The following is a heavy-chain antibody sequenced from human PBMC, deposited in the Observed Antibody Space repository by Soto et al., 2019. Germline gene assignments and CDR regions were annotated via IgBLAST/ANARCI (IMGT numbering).Heavy chain of an antibody. CDR2: IYYSGST. D-gene: IGHD4-17*01. CDR3: ARGQPPPSLRDYYYGMDV. V-gene: IGHV4-59*01. CDR1: GGSISSYY. J-gene: IGHJ6*02. Sequence: SETLSLTCTVSGGSISSYYWSWIRQPPGKGLEWIGYIYYSGSTNYNPSLKSRVTISVDTSKNQFSLKLSSVTAADTAVYYCARGQPPPSLRDYYYGMDVWGQGTTVTVSS.